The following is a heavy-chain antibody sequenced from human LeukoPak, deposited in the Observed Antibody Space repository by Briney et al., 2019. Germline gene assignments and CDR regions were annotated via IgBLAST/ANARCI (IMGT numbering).Heavy chain of an antibody. CDR1: GYTFTGYY. J-gene: IGHJ5*02. V-gene: IGHV1-2*02. CDR3: ALAGYYYDSSGYYGDWFDP. D-gene: IGHD3-22*01. Sequence: ASVKVSCKAPGYTFTGYYMHWVRQAPGQGLEWMGWINPNSGGTNYAQKFQGRVTMTRDTSISSAYMELSRLRSDDTAVYYCALAGYYYDSSGYYGDWFDPWGQGTLVTVSS. CDR2: INPNSGGT.